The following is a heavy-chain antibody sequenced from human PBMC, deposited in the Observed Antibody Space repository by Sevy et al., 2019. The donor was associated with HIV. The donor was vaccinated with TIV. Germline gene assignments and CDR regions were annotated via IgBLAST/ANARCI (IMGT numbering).Heavy chain of an antibody. J-gene: IGHJ4*02. CDR1: GYTLTELS. D-gene: IGHD3-22*01. V-gene: IGHV1-24*01. CDR2: FDPEDGET. CDR3: ATTTDYYDSSGYPFDY. Sequence: ASVKVSCKVSGYTLTELSMHWVRQAPGKGLEWMGSFDPEDGETIYAQNFQGRVTMTEDSSTDTAYMELSSLRSEETAVYYCATTTDYYDSSGYPFDYWGQGTLVTVSS.